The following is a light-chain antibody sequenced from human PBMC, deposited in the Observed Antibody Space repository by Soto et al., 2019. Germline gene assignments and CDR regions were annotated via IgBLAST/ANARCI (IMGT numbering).Light chain of an antibody. CDR3: SSYTSSSTRV. V-gene: IGLV2-14*03. CDR2: DVS. Sequence: QSVLTQPASVSGSPGQSITISCTGTSSDVGGYTFVSWFQQHPGTAPKLMIYDVSNRPSGVSNRFSGSKSGNTASLTISGLQAEDEAEYYCSSYTSSSTRVFGGGTKLTVL. J-gene: IGLJ3*02. CDR1: SSDVGGYTF.